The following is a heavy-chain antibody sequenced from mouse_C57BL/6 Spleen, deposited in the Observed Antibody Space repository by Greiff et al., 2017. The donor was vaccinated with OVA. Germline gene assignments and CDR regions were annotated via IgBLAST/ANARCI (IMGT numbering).Heavy chain of an antibody. J-gene: IGHJ4*01. CDR2: IDPSDSYT. D-gene: IGHD3-2*02. Sequence: VQLQQPGAELVKPGASVKLSCKASGYTFTSYWMQWVKQRPGQGLEWIGEIDPSDSYTNYNQKFKGKATLTVDTSSSTAYMQLSSLTSEDAAVYYCARSGAQAVAMDYWGQGTSVTVSS. V-gene: IGHV1-50*01. CDR1: GYTFTSYW. CDR3: ARSGAQAVAMDY.